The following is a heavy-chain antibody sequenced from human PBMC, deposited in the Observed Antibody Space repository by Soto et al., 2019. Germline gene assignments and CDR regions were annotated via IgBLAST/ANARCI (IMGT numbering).Heavy chain of an antibody. CDR1: GFTFSSYA. CDR2: ISYDGSNK. V-gene: IGHV3-30-3*01. J-gene: IGHJ6*02. Sequence: QTGGSLRLSCAASGFTFSSYAMHWVRQAPGKGLEWVAVISYDGSNKYYADSVKGRFTISRDNSKNTLYLQMNSLRAEDTAVYYCARDSFSVLRYFVHLYYYYGMDVWGQGTTVTVSS. D-gene: IGHD3-9*01. CDR3: ARDSFSVLRYFVHLYYYYGMDV.